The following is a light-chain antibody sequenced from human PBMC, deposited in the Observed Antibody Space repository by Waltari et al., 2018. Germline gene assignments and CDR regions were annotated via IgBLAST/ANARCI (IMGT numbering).Light chain of an antibody. Sequence: VLTLSPGTMSSSPVASATLSCRTSQSVTRALAWYQQKPGQAPRLLIYGASNRATGIPDRFSGSGSGTDFSLTISSLEPEDFAVYYCQHYLRLPVTFGQGTKVEVK. CDR3: QHYLRLPVT. CDR1: QSVTRA. J-gene: IGKJ1*01. V-gene: IGKV3-20*01. CDR2: GAS.